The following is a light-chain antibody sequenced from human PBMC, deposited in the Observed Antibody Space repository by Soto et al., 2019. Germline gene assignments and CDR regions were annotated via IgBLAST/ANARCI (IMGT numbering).Light chain of an antibody. Sequence: IQMTQSPSSLSASVGDRVTITCRASQSISSYLNWYQQKPGKAPKLLICDASTLYSGVPSRFSGSGSGTDFTLTISGLQPEDLAAYYRQQLRSYPSTFGGGTKVDI. CDR1: QSISSY. CDR2: DAS. CDR3: QQLRSYPST. V-gene: IGKV1-39*01. J-gene: IGKJ4*01.